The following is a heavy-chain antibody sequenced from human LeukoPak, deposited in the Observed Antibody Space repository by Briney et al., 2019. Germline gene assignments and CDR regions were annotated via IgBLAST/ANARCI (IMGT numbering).Heavy chain of an antibody. D-gene: IGHD5-12*01. J-gene: IGHJ5*02. CDR3: AKEQRAYSGYVVGSCFDP. V-gene: IGHV3-53*01. CDR2: IYSDGST. CDR1: GLTVRNNY. Sequence: GGSLRLSCAASGLTVRNNYMSWVRQSPGKGLEWVSVIYSDGSTYYEDSVKGRFTISRDTSKNTLSLQMSSLRAEDTAIYYCAKEQRAYSGYVVGSCFDPWGQGSLVTVSS.